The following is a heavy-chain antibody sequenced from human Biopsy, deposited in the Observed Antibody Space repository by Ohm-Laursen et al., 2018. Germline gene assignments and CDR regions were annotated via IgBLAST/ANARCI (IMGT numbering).Heavy chain of an antibody. CDR3: ARGSNEYGGLYFPH. Sequence: SDTLSLTYTVSGGSFTGHYWSWIRQPPGKGLEWIGHISYTGYTSYKSSLKSRVTISLDTSRKHFSLRLTSLAAADTAVYYCARGSNEYGGLYFPHWGQGTLVTVSS. V-gene: IGHV4-59*11. CDR1: GGSFTGHY. CDR2: ISYTGYT. D-gene: IGHD4-23*01. J-gene: IGHJ1*01.